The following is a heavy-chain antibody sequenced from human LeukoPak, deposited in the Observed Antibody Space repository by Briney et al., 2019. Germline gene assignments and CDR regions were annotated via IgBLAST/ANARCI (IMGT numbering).Heavy chain of an antibody. CDR2: ISYDGSNK. CDR1: GFTFSSYG. J-gene: IGHJ4*02. V-gene: IGHV3-30*03. CDR3: ARDWGPYRAVDY. D-gene: IGHD3-16*01. Sequence: GGSLRLSCAASGFTFSSYGMHWVRQAPGKGLEWVAVISYDGSNKYYADSVKGRFTISRDNSKNTLYLRMNSLRAEDTAVYYCARDWGPYRAVDYWGQGTLVTVSS.